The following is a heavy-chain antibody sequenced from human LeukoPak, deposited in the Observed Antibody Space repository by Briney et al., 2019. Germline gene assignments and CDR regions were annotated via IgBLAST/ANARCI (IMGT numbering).Heavy chain of an antibody. CDR3: ARGSMDV. V-gene: IGHV3-13*01. CDR1: EFTFSSYD. J-gene: IGHJ6*02. CDR2: IGTAGDT. Sequence: GGSLRLSCTASEFTFSSYDMHWVRQATGKGLEWVSAIGTAGDTYYPGSVKGRFTISRENAKNSLYLQMNSLRAGDTAVYYCARGSMDVWGQGTTVTVSS.